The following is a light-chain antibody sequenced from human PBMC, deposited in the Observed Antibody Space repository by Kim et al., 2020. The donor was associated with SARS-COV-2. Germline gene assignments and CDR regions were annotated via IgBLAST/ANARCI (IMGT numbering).Light chain of an antibody. Sequence: APGERATLACRASQSVTSNSLAWYQQKPGQAPRLLIYGASSRATGIPDRFSGSGSGTDFTLTITRLEPEDFAVYYCHQYVGSPWTFGQGTKVDIK. CDR3: HQYVGSPWT. CDR1: QSVTSNS. V-gene: IGKV3-20*01. J-gene: IGKJ1*01. CDR2: GAS.